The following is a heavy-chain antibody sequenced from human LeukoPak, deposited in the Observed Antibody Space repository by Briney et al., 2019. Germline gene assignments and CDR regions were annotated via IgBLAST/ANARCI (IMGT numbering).Heavy chain of an antibody. V-gene: IGHV1-2*02. CDR1: GYTFTGYY. CDR2: INPNSGGT. Sequence: GASVKVSCKASGYTFTGYYMHWVRQAPGQGLEWMGWINPNSGGTNYAQKFQGRVTMTRDTSISTAYMELSRLGSDDTAVYYCAGGRTDNVVVPATLRNYYFDYWGQGTLVTVSS. J-gene: IGHJ4*02. D-gene: IGHD2-2*01. CDR3: AGGRTDNVVVPATLRNYYFDY.